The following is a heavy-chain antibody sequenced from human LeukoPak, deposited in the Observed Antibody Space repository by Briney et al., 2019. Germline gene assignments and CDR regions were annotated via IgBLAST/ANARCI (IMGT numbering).Heavy chain of an antibody. CDR2: INPSGGST. CDR3: ARIIVVPAATLDSNYLAGVDY. D-gene: IGHD2-2*01. CDR1: GYTFTSYY. Sequence: ASVKVSCKASGYTFTSYYMHWVRQAPGQGLEWMGIINPSGGSTSYAQKFQGRVTMTRDTSTSTVYMELSSLRSEDTAVYYCARIIVVPAATLDSNYLAGVDYWGQGTLVTVSS. V-gene: IGHV1-46*01. J-gene: IGHJ4*02.